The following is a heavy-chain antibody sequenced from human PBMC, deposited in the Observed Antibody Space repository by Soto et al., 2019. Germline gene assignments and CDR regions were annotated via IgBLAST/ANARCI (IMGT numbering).Heavy chain of an antibody. V-gene: IGHV1-3*01. J-gene: IGHJ4*02. CDR1: GYTFTNYA. D-gene: IGHD4-17*01. CDR2: INVGNGNT. CDR3: ATLLLYYGDYSYFDY. Sequence: QVQLVQSGAEVKKPGASVKVSCKASGYTFTNYAVHWVRQAPGQRLEWMGWINVGNGNTKLSQKFQGRVTITRDTSASTAHMELSSLRSEDVAVYYCATLLLYYGDYSYFDYWGQGTLITVSS.